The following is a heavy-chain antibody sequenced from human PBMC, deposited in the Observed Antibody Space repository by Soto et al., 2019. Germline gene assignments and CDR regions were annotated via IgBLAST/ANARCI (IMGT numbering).Heavy chain of an antibody. CDR3: ARVEGFGDPGPY. CDR1: GNTFTSYG. CDR2: ISAYNGNT. Sequence: VQLVQSGAEVKKPGASEKVSCKASGNTFTSYGISWVRQAPGQGLEWMGWISAYNGNTNYAQKVQGRVTMTTATTPGTAYRELRSLRSDDKAAEFCARVEGFGDPGPYWGQGTLVPVSS. J-gene: IGHJ4*02. D-gene: IGHD3-10*01. V-gene: IGHV1-18*01.